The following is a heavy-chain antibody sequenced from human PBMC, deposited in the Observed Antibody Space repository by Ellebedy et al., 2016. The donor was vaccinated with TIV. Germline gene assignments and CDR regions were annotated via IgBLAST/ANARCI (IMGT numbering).Heavy chain of an antibody. J-gene: IGHJ3*02. Sequence: SETLSLTCTVSGDSIDTGGYYWSWIRHHPGKGLEWIGYIYYTGRTDYNPSLQSRVTLSIDTSKTQFSLKLTSVTAADTAVYYCARDNSDYGIDAFDIWGHGTMVTVSA. CDR2: IYYTGRT. D-gene: IGHD4-17*01. CDR3: ARDNSDYGIDAFDI. CDR1: GDSIDTGGYY. V-gene: IGHV4-31*03.